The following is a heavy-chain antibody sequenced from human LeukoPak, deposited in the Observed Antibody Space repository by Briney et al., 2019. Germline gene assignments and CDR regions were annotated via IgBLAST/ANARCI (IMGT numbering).Heavy chain of an antibody. CDR3: AGEKFDI. Sequence: GGSLRVSCAAYGFSFTKYAMDWVRQAPGKGLEWVAIISKDGSMRYYADSVKGRFTVSRDNSNNAVYLQMNSLKSEDTAVYYCAGEKFDIWGQGKMVTVSA. J-gene: IGHJ3*02. CDR1: GFSFTKYA. V-gene: IGHV3-30*04. CDR2: ISKDGSMR.